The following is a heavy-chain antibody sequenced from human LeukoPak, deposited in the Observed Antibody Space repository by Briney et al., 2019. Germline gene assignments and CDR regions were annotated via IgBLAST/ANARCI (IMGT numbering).Heavy chain of an antibody. CDR3: ARQSIAAAGPFDY. CDR2: IYPGDSDT. D-gene: IGHD6-13*01. CDR1: GYSFTSYW. V-gene: IGHV5-51*01. Sequence: GESVKISCKGSGYSFTSYWIGWVRQMPGKGLEWMGIIYPGDSDTRYSPSFQGQVTISADKSISTAYLQWSSLKASDTAMYYCARQSIAAAGPFDYWGQGTLVTVSS. J-gene: IGHJ4*02.